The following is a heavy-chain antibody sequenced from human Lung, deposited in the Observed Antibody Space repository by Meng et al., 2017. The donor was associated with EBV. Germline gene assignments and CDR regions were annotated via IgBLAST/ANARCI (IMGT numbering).Heavy chain of an antibody. D-gene: IGHD1-26*01. Sequence: VHRLQWGPGLFMPSDTLPLACAFYGGSFSGSFSGYYWSWIRQAPGKGLEWIGEINDSGSTDYNPSLKSRLTISVDRSKSQFSLELSSVTAADTAVYYCARSTFDYWGQGTLVTVSS. J-gene: IGHJ4*02. CDR3: ARSTFDY. CDR1: GGSFSGSFSGYY. V-gene: IGHV4-34*01. CDR2: INDSGST.